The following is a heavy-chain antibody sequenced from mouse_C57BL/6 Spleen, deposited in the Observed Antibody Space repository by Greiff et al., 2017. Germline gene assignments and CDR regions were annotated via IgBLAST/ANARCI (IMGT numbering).Heavy chain of an antibody. V-gene: IGHV1-63*01. J-gene: IGHJ4*01. CDR2: IYPGGGYT. D-gene: IGHD2-1*01. CDR3: ARVIYFGYYAMDY. CDR1: GYTFTNYW. Sequence: QVQLQQSGAELVRPGTSVKMSCKASGYTFTNYWIGWAKQRPGHGLEWIGDIYPGGGYTNYNEKFKGKATLTADKSSSTAYMQFSSLTSEDSAIYYCARVIYFGYYAMDYWGQGTSVTVSS.